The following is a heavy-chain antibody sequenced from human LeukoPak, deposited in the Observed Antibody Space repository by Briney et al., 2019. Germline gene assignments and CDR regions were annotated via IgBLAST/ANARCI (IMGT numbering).Heavy chain of an antibody. CDR3: ARVERELWNHRNFDY. V-gene: IGHV1-2*02. D-gene: IGHD1-26*01. CDR1: GYTFTSYD. CDR2: INPNSGGT. Sequence: ASVKVSCKASGYTFTSYDINWVRQATGQGLEWMGWINPNSGGTNYAQKFQGRVTMTRDTSISTAYMELSRLRSDDTAVYYCARVERELWNHRNFDYWGQGTLVTVSS. J-gene: IGHJ4*02.